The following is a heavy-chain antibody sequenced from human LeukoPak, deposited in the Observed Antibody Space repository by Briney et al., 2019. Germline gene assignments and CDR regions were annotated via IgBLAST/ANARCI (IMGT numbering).Heavy chain of an antibody. CDR2: ISSSGSTI. CDR3: ATVDTAMVTPYYYYYMDV. V-gene: IGHV3-11*04. Sequence: AGGSLRLSCAASGFTFSDYYMSWIRQAPGKGLEWVSYISSSGSTIYYADSVKGRFTISRDNAKNSLYLQMNSLRAGDTAVYYCATVDTAMVTPYYYYYMDVWGKGTTVTVSS. D-gene: IGHD5-18*01. J-gene: IGHJ6*03. CDR1: GFTFSDYY.